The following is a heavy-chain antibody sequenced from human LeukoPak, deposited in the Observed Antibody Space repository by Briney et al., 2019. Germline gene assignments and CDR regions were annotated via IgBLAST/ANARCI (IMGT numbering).Heavy chain of an antibody. V-gene: IGHV3-30-3*01. Sequence: GRSLRLPCAASGFTFSNYAMHWVRQAPGKGLEWVAVISYDGHYKYYADSVKGRFTISRDNSRNTLYLQMNSLRGEDTAVYYCARDHAADIVATGEDYWGQGTLVTVSS. J-gene: IGHJ4*02. CDR2: ISYDGHYK. CDR3: ARDHAADIVATGEDY. CDR1: GFTFSNYA. D-gene: IGHD5-12*01.